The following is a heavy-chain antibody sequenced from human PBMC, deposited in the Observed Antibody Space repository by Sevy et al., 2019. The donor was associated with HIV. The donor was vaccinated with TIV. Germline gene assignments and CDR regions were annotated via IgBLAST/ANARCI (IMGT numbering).Heavy chain of an antibody. D-gene: IGHD6-19*01. Sequence: GGSLRLSCAASGFTFSSYAMSWVRQAPGKGLEWVSAISGSGGSTYYADSVKGRFTISRDNSKNTLYLQMNSLRAEDTAVYYCAKSPCIAVAGTGYFDYWGQGTLVTVSS. CDR2: ISGSGGST. CDR1: GFTFSSYA. V-gene: IGHV3-23*01. J-gene: IGHJ4*02. CDR3: AKSPCIAVAGTGYFDY.